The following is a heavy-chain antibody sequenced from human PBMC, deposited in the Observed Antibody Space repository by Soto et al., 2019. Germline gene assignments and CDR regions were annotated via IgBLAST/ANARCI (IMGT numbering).Heavy chain of an antibody. J-gene: IGHJ4*02. CDR1: EFAFSNYW. V-gene: IGHV3-7*01. CDR3: ATGGLRRHY. D-gene: IGHD3-16*01. Sequence: EVQLEESGGDLVQPGGSLRLSCVFSEFAFSNYWMSWVRQAPGRGLEWVANIKDDGSEKFYGDSVKGRFTISRDNAKNSLYLQMNSLRDEDTAVYYCATGGLRRHYWGQGTLVTVSS. CDR2: IKDDGSEK.